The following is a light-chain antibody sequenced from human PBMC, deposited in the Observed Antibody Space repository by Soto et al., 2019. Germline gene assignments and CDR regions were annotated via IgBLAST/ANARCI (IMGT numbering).Light chain of an antibody. Sequence: DIQMTQSPSSLSASVGDRVTMTCRASETISTFLNWYQHKPGKAPKLLIYAASRLQSGVPSRFSSSGSGTDLTLTINGLQPEDFASYYCQQSYSTSPLTFGQGTRLEI. J-gene: IGKJ5*01. CDR3: QQSYSTSPLT. CDR2: AAS. CDR1: ETISTF. V-gene: IGKV1-39*01.